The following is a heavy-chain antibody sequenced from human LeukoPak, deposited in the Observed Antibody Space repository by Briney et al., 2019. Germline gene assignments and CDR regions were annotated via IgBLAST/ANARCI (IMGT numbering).Heavy chain of an antibody. CDR3: ARGDYYDSSGNDY. CDR2: IYYSGST. D-gene: IGHD3-22*01. CDR1: GGSISSGGYY. V-gene: IGHV4-31*03. Sequence: SETLSLTCTVSGGSISSGGYYWSWIRQHPGKGLEWIGYIYYSGSTYYNPSLKSRVPISVDTSKNQFSLKLSSVTAADTAVYYCARGDYYDSSGNDYWGQGTLVTVSS. J-gene: IGHJ4*02.